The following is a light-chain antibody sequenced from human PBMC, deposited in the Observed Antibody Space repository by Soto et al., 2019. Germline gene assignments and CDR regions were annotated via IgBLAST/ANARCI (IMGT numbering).Light chain of an antibody. V-gene: IGKV1-9*01. Sequence: DIQLTQSPSFLSASVGDRVTITCRASQGINSYLAWYQQKPGKAPKLLIYAASTLQAGVTSRFSGDGSGTEFTLTISSLQPDDFATYYCQQYNSYSGWTFGQGTKVDIK. CDR1: QGINSY. CDR3: QQYNSYSGWT. J-gene: IGKJ1*01. CDR2: AAS.